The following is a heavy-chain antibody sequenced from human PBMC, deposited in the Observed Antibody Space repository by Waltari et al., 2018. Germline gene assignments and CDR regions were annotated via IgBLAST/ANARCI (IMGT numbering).Heavy chain of an antibody. CDR3: ARAKLDWAEAFDI. Sequence: QVKLVQSGAEVKKPGSSVKVSCRASGGPFSSYAISWVRQAPGKGLEWMGRIIPILGIANYAQKFQGRVTITADKSTSTAYMELSSLRSEDTAVYYCARAKLDWAEAFDIWGQGTMVTVSS. V-gene: IGHV1-69*09. D-gene: IGHD3-9*01. CDR2: IIPILGIA. CDR1: GGPFSSYA. J-gene: IGHJ3*02.